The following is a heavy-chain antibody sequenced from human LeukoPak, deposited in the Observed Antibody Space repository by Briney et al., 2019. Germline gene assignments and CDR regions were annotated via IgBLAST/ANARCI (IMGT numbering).Heavy chain of an antibody. CDR2: IYYSGST. J-gene: IGHJ5*02. V-gene: IGHV4-59*08. D-gene: IGHD1-14*01. CDR1: GGSISSYY. CDR3: ARGEPWFDP. Sequence: SETLSLTCTVSGGSISSYYWSWIRQPPGKGLEWIGYIYYSGSTYYNPSLKSRVTISVDTSKNQFSLKLSSVTAADTAVYYCARGEPWFDPWGQGTLVTVSS.